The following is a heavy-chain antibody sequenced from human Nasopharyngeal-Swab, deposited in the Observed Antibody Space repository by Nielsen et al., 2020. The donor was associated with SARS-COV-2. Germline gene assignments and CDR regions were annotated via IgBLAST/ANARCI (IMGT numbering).Heavy chain of an antibody. Sequence: SETLSLTCTVSGGSISSYYWSWIRQPPGKGLEWIGYIYYSGSTNYNPSLKSRVTISVDTSKNQFSLKLSSVTAADTAVYYCARGPGLRVLMVYPRGPFDYWGQGTLVTVSS. J-gene: IGHJ4*02. CDR3: ARGPGLRVLMVYPRGPFDY. V-gene: IGHV4-59*08. CDR1: GGSISSYY. D-gene: IGHD2-8*01. CDR2: IYYSGST.